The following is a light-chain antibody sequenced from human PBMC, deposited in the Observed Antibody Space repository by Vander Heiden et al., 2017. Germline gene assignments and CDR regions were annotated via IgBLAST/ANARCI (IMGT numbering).Light chain of an antibody. V-gene: IGKV1-39*01. CDR2: AAS. CDR3: QQSYSTPPT. CDR1: QSISSY. J-gene: IGKJ4*01. Sequence: DIQMTQSPSSLCASLGDRVTITCRASQSISSYLNWYQQKPGKAPKLLIYAASSLQSGVPSRFSGSGSGTDFTLTISSLQPEDFATYYCQQSYSTPPTFGGGTKVEIK.